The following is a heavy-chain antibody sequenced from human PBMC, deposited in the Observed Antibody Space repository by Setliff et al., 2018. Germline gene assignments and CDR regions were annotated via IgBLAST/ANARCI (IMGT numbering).Heavy chain of an antibody. CDR3: VRDDADNYDAFDN. CDR2: IKQDGSTK. J-gene: IGHJ3*02. Sequence: GESLKISCAASGFTFSRHWMSWVRQAPGKGLEWVADIKQDGSTKYYLDSVKGRFTTSRDNAKRSLYLQMNGLRADDTGVYYCVRDDADNYDAFDNWGQGTLVTVSS. D-gene: IGHD3-22*01. V-gene: IGHV3-7*01. CDR1: GFTFSRHW.